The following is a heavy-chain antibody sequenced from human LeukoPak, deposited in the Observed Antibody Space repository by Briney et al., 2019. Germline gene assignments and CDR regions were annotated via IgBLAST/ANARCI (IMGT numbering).Heavy chain of an antibody. CDR1: GGSISSYY. J-gene: IGHJ5*02. D-gene: IGHD2-15*01. CDR2: IYTSGST. CDR3: AREFPYCSGGSCHQFDP. V-gene: IGHV4-4*07. Sequence: SETPSLTCTVSGGSISSYYWSWIRQPAGKGLEWIGRIYTSGSTNYNPSLKSRVTMSVDTSKNQFSLKLSSVTAADTAVYYCAREFPYCSGGSCHQFDPWGQGTLVTVSS.